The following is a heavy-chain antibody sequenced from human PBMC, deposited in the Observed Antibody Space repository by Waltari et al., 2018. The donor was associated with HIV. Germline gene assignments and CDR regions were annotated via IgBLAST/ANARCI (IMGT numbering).Heavy chain of an antibody. J-gene: IGHJ6*02. CDR3: ARMQRSYGSEQSRYFYFGIDV. D-gene: IGHD3-10*01. CDR2: LYNNGKT. V-gene: IGHV3-53*01. CDR1: GFSVDSNY. Sequence: EVQLVESGGNLTQPGGSLILSCAASGFSVDSNYLSWVRQAPGKGLEWCSFLYNNGKTNYVASGKGRFTIFRDNSKNTLYLQMNTLRAEDTAVYYCARMQRSYGSEQSRYFYFGIDVWGQGTSIIVSS.